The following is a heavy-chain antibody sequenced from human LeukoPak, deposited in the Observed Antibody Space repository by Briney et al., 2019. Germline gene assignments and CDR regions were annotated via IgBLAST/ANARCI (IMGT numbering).Heavy chain of an antibody. CDR2: IYYSGST. CDR3: ARAGGLCFGESDY. D-gene: IGHD3-10*01. V-gene: IGHV4-59*01. CDR1: GGSISSYY. Sequence: SETLSLTCTVSGGSISSYYWSWIRQPPGKGLEWTGYIYYSGSTNYNPSLKSRVTISVDTSKNQFSLKLSSVTAADTAVYYCARAGGLCFGESDYWGQGTLVTVSS. J-gene: IGHJ4*02.